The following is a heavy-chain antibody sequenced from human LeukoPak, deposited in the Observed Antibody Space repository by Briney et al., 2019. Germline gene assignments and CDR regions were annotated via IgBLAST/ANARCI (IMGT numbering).Heavy chain of an antibody. Sequence: GGSLRLSCAASGSTFSSYGMHWVRQAPGKGLEWVAVIWYDGSNKYYADSVKGRFTISRDNSKNTLYLQMNSLRAEDTAVYYCARDLKGVTGTLDYWGQGTLVTVSS. CDR1: GSTFSSYG. CDR2: IWYDGSNK. CDR3: ARDLKGVTGTLDY. V-gene: IGHV3-33*01. D-gene: IGHD1-20*01. J-gene: IGHJ4*02.